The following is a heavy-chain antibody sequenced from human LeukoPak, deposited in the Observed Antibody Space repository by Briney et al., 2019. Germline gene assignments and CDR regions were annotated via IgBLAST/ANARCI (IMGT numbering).Heavy chain of an antibody. Sequence: GGSLRLSCAASGFTFSTYWMTWVRQAPGKGLEWVANINHDGSEKYYVDSARGRFTIPRGNAKNSLYLQMNSLRAEDTALYYCARLLAYGGGGEAFDYWGQGSLVTVSS. V-gene: IGHV3-7*01. CDR3: ARLLAYGGGGEAFDY. CDR2: INHDGSEK. D-gene: IGHD2-8*01. CDR1: GFTFSTYW. J-gene: IGHJ4*02.